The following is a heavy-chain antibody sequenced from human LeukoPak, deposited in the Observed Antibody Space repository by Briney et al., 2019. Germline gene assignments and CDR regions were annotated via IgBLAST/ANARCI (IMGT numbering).Heavy chain of an antibody. CDR3: AKDCTNGVCYHY. CDR2: ISYDGSNK. CDR1: GFTFSSYA. V-gene: IGHV3-30*04. Sequence: GGSLRLSCAASGFTFSSYAMHWVRQAPGKGLEWVAVISYDGSNKYYADSVKGRFTISRDNSKNTLYLQMNSLRTEDTAVYYCAKDCTNGVCYHYWGQGTLVTVSS. D-gene: IGHD2-8*01. J-gene: IGHJ4*02.